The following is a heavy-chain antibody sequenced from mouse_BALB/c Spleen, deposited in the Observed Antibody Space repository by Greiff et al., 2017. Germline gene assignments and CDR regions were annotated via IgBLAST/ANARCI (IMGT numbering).Heavy chain of an antibody. Sequence: QVQLQQSGPELVKPGASVKISCKASGYAFSSSWMNWVKQRPGQGLEWIGRIYPGDGDTNYNGKFKGKATLTADKSSSTAYMQLSSLTSVDSAVYFCARSATVCFDYWGQGTTLTVSP. CDR2: IYPGDGDT. V-gene: IGHV1-82*01. CDR1: GYAFSSSW. CDR3: ARSATVCFDY. J-gene: IGHJ2*01. D-gene: IGHD6-1*01.